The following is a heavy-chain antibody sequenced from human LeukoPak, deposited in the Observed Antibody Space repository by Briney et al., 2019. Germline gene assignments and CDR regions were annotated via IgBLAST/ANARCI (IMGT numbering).Heavy chain of an antibody. CDR2: IRAYNGNK. J-gene: IGHJ4*02. CDR1: GYTFSSYG. D-gene: IGHD2-21*01. Sequence: GASVKVSCKASGYTFSSYGISWGRQAPGQGREWMGWIRAYNGNKNYAKKLEDRITMNKDTSMSTVFMQLRSLPSDDTAVYYCARKALNLCALGYWGQGTLLTVSS. V-gene: IGHV1-18*04. CDR3: ARKALNLCALGY.